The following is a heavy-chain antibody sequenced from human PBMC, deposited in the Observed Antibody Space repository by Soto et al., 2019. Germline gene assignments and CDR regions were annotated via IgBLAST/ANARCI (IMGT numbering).Heavy chain of an antibody. CDR1: GYTFTSYY. CDR2: INPSGGST. Sequence: ASVKVSCKASGYTFTSYYMHWVRQAPGQGLEWMGIINPSGGSTSYAQKFQGRVTMTRDTSTSTVYMELSSLRSEDTAVYYCARDPRYCSGGSCTCFDYWGHGTLVTVSS. CDR3: ARDPRYCSGGSCTCFDY. V-gene: IGHV1-46*03. J-gene: IGHJ4*01. D-gene: IGHD2-15*01.